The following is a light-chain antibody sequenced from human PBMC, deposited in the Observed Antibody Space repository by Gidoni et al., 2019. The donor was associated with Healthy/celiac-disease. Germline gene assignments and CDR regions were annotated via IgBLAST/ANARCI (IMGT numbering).Light chain of an antibody. CDR2: RNR. CDR3: QSYDSSLSGVV. CDR1: SSK. V-gene: IGLV1-40*01. J-gene: IGLJ2*01. Sequence: QSVLTQPPSVSGAPGQRVTIPCTGSSSKLLIYRNRHRPSGVPDRFSGSKSGTAASLAITGLQAEDEADYYCQSYDSSLSGVVFGGGTKLTVL.